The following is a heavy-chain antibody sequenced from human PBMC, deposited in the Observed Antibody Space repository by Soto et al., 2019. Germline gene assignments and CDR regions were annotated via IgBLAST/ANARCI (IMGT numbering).Heavy chain of an antibody. CDR1: GGSISSGGYS. V-gene: IGHV4-30-2*01. J-gene: IGHJ4*02. CDR2: IYHSGST. CDR3: AAGGGLPRYY. D-gene: IGHD5-12*01. Sequence: QLQLQESGSGLVKPSQTLSLTCAVSGGSISSGGYSWSWIRQPPGKGLEWIGYIYHSGSTHYNPSLKSPATTSVDRSKNQFPLKLSSVTAADTAVYYCAAGGGLPRYYWGQGTLVTVSS.